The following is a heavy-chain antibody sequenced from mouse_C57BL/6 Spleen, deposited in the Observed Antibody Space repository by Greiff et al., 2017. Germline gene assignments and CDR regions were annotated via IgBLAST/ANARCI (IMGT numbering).Heavy chain of an antibody. CDR1: GYAFSSYW. CDR3: ARSSFLGDSSAAMDY. V-gene: IGHV1-80*01. CDR2: IYPGDGDT. D-gene: IGHD3-2*02. Sequence: QVQLQQSGAELVKPGASVKISCKASGYAFSSYWMNWVKQRPGKGLEWIGQIYPGDGDTNYNGKFKGKATLTADKSSSTAYMQLSSLTSEDSAVYFCARSSFLGDSSAAMDYWGQGTSVTVSS. J-gene: IGHJ4*01.